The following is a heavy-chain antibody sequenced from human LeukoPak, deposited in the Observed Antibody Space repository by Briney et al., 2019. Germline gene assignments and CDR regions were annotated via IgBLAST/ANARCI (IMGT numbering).Heavy chain of an antibody. CDR3: ARHVVAAAGTEYSSGWYWPDY. Sequence: GESLKISCKGSGYNSTTYWIGWVRQMPGKGLECMGIIYPGDSDTRYSPSFQGQVTISADKSISTAYLQWSSLKASDTAMYYCARHVVAAAGTEYSSGWYWPDYWGQGTLVTVSS. D-gene: IGHD6-19*01. J-gene: IGHJ4*02. V-gene: IGHV5-51*01. CDR2: IYPGDSDT. CDR1: GYNSTTYW.